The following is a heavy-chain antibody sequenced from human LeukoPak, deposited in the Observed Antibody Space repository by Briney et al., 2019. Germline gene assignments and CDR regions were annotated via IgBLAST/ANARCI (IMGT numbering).Heavy chain of an antibody. Sequence: GGSLRLSCAASGFTFSDYYMTWIRQAPGKGLEWVSYISSSGTAKFYADSVKGRFTISRDNAKNSLYLQMNSLRAEDTAVYYCARDGTLYEGYYYGLDYWGQGTLVTVSS. D-gene: IGHD3-22*01. CDR3: ARDGTLYEGYYYGLDY. J-gene: IGHJ4*02. CDR2: ISSSGTAK. V-gene: IGHV3-11*01. CDR1: GFTFSDYY.